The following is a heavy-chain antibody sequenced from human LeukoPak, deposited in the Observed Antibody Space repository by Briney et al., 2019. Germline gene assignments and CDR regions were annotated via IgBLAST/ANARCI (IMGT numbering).Heavy chain of an antibody. CDR2: IYPGDSDT. Sequence: GESLKISCKGSGSGFTSYWIGWVRQMPGKGLEWMGIIYPGDSDTRYSPSFQGQVTISADKSISTAYLQWSSLKASDTAMYYCASWYYYDSSGYYDWGQGTLVTVSS. V-gene: IGHV5-51*01. CDR1: GSGFTSYW. CDR3: ASWYYYDSSGYYD. J-gene: IGHJ4*02. D-gene: IGHD3-22*01.